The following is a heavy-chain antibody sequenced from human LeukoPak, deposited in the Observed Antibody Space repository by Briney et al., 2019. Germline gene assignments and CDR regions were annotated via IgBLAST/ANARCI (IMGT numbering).Heavy chain of an antibody. Sequence: PGRSLRLSCAASGFTFYDYAMHWVRHAPGKGLEWVSGISWNSGSIVYADSVKGLFTISRDNAKNSLYLQMNSLRAEDTALYYCAKDMSAWFGELLSTSSTYGMDVWGQGTTVTVSS. D-gene: IGHD3-10*01. CDR2: ISWNSGSI. J-gene: IGHJ6*02. V-gene: IGHV3-9*01. CDR1: GFTFYDYA. CDR3: AKDMSAWFGELLSTSSTYGMDV.